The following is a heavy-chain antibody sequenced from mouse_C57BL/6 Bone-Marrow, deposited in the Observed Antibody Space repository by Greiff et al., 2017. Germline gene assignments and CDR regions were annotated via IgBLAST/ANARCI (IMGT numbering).Heavy chain of an antibody. D-gene: IGHD2-5*01. V-gene: IGHV1-82*01. CDR1: GYAFSSSW. J-gene: IGHJ3*01. Sequence: VQLQQSGPELVKPGASVKISCKASGYAFSSSWMNWVKQRPGKGLEWIGRIYPGGGDTNYNGKFKGKATLTADKSSSTAYMQRSSLTSENSAVYFCARPAYNSKGTGFAYWGQGTLVTGAA. CDR3: ARPAYNSKGTGFAY. CDR2: IYPGGGDT.